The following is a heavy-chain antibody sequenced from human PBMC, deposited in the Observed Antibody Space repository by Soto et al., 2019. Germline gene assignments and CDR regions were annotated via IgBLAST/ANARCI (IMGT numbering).Heavy chain of an antibody. V-gene: IGHV2-5*02. CDR1: GFSLSTIGVG. CDR2: IYWDDDK. J-gene: IGHJ4*02. CDR3: AHSVYGGNYFDY. Sequence: QITLKESGPTLVKPTQTLTLTCTFSGFSLSTIGVGVGWIRQPPGKALEWLALIYWDDDKRYSPSLKSRLTITKDTSKHQVVLTMTNMDPVDTATYYCAHSVYGGNYFDYWGQGTLVTVSS. D-gene: IGHD4-17*01.